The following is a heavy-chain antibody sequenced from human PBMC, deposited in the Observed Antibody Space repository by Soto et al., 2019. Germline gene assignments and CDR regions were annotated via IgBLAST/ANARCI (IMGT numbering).Heavy chain of an antibody. V-gene: IGHV3-33*01. CDR1: GFTFSSYG. J-gene: IGHJ3*02. Sequence: QVQLVESGGGVVQPGRSLRLSCAASGFTFSSYGMHWVRQAPGKGLEWVAVIWYDGSNKYYADSVKGRFTISRDNSKNTLYLQMNSLRAEDRAVYYCARLEYYDILTGYPLAYEGDAFDIWGQGTMVTVSS. CDR3: ARLEYYDILTGYPLAYEGDAFDI. D-gene: IGHD3-9*01. CDR2: IWYDGSNK.